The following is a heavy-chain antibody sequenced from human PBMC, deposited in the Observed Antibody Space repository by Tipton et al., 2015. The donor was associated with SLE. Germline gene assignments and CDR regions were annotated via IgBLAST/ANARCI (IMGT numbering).Heavy chain of an antibody. V-gene: IGHV4-39*07. J-gene: IGHJ4*02. CDR1: GGSISSSSYY. D-gene: IGHD6-19*01. CDR2: IYNSGTT. CDR3: ARGGGAVAYYFDN. Sequence: TLSLTCTVSGGSISSSSYYWGWIRQPPGKGLEWIGSIYNSGTTYYNPSLMSRVTISVDTSKNQFSLKLSSVTAADTAVYYCARGGGAVAYYFDNWGQGTLVTVSS.